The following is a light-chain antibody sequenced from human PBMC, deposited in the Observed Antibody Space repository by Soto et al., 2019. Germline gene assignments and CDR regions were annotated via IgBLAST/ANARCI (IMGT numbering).Light chain of an antibody. CDR2: DVS. V-gene: IGLV2-14*01. J-gene: IGLJ2*01. CDR1: SSDVGGYNY. CDR3: SSYTSSSAPHVV. Sequence: QSALTQPASVSGSPGQSITISCTGTSSDVGGYNYVSWYQQHPGKAPKLMIYDVSNRPSGVSNRFSGSKSGNTASLTISGLQAEDEADYYCSSYTSSSAPHVVFGGGTKLTVL.